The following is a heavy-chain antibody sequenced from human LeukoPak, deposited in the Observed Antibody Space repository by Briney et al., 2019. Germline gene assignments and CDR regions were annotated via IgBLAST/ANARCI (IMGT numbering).Heavy chain of an antibody. CDR3: ARGIITVTTWFNYYYGMDV. J-gene: IGHJ6*02. CDR1: GGSFSGYY. V-gene: IGHV4-34*01. Sequence: SEILSLTCAVYGGSFSGYYWSWIRQPPGKGLEWIGEINHSGSTNYNPSLKSRVTISVDTSKNQFSLKLSSVTAADTAVYYCARGIITVTTWFNYYYGMDVWGQGTTVTVSS. CDR2: INHSGST. D-gene: IGHD4-17*01.